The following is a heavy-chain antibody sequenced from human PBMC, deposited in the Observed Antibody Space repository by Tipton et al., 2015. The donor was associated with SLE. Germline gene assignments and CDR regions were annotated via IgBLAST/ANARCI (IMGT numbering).Heavy chain of an antibody. V-gene: IGHV4-59*12. CDR3: ARRHYSGPFDS. CDR2: MYYSGST. Sequence: TLSLTCTVSGGSITSYYWSWIRQPPGKGLEWIGYMYYSGSTNYNPSLKSRVTISVDTSKNQFSLKLNSVTAADTAVYYCARRHYSGPFDSWGQGTLVTVSS. J-gene: IGHJ4*02. CDR1: GGSITSYY. D-gene: IGHD5-12*01.